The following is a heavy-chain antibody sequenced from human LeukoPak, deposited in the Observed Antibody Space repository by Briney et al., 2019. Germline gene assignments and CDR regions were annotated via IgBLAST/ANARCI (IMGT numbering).Heavy chain of an antibody. CDR3: ARRRGYSGYDYSGYYYYMDV. CDR2: IYHSGSS. CDR1: GGSISSYY. Sequence: SEALSLTCTVSGGSISSYYWSWIRQPPGKGLEWIGYIYHSGSSFYNPSLKSRVTISVDTSKNQFSLKLSSVTAADTAVYYCARRRGYSGYDYSGYYYYMDVWGKGTTVTISS. V-gene: IGHV4-59*12. D-gene: IGHD5-12*01. J-gene: IGHJ6*03.